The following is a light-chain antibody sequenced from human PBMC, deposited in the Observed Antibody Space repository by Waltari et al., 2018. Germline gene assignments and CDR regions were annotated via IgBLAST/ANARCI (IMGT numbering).Light chain of an antibody. CDR3: ATWDDSLNAWV. V-gene: IGLV1-44*01. CDR2: TDN. J-gene: IGLJ3*02. CDR1: YSNIRRNA. Sequence: QSVLTQPPSASGTPGQRVTIPCPGSYSNIRRNAVNWYQQPPETAPKLLIYTDNQRPSGVPDRFSGSKSGTSASLAISGLQSEDEADYHCATWDDSLNAWVFGGGTKVTVL.